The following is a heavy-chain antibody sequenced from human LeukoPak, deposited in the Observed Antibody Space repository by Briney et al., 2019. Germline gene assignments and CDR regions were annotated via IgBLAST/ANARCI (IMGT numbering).Heavy chain of an antibody. CDR3: ARRGYCSSTSCYDY. J-gene: IGHJ4*02. CDR1: GDSISSSSYY. D-gene: IGHD2-2*01. CDR2: IYYSGST. Sequence: SETLSLTCTVSGDSISSSSYYWGWMPPPPGQGLEWIGSIYYSGSTYHNPSLKSRVTISLDTSKNHFSLKLSSVTAADTAVYYCARRGYCSSTSCYDYWGQGTLVTVSS. V-gene: IGHV4-39*02.